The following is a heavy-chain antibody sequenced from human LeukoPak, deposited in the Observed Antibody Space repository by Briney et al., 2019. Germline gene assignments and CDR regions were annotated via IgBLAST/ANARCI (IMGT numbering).Heavy chain of an antibody. J-gene: IGHJ5*02. Sequence: PSETLSLTCTVSGGSISSGSYYWSWIRQPAGKGLEWIGRIYTSGSTNYNPSLKSRVTISVDTSKNQFSLKLSSVTAADTAVYYCTRVGSSHEERGWFDPWGQGTLVTVSS. D-gene: IGHD6-6*01. CDR2: IYTSGST. CDR1: GGSISSGSYY. V-gene: IGHV4-61*02. CDR3: TRVGSSHEERGWFDP.